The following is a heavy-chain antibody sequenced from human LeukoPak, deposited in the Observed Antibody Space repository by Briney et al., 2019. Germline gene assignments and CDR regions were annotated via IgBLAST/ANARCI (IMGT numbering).Heavy chain of an antibody. CDR2: IISIFGTA. V-gene: IGHV1-69*05. CDR3: ASDASRLSGTIPDHHL. Sequence: SVKVSCKASGGTFSSYAISWVRQAPGQGLEWMGGIISIFGTANYAQKFQGRVTITTDESTSTAYMELSSLRSEDTAVYYCASDASRLSGTIPDHHLWGQGTLVTVSS. CDR1: GGTFSSYA. J-gene: IGHJ4*02. D-gene: IGHD1-7*01.